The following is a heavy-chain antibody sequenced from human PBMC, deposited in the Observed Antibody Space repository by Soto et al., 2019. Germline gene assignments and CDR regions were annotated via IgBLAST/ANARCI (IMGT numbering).Heavy chain of an antibody. D-gene: IGHD2-21*01. CDR1: GGSIGSSSNS. Sequence: PSETLSLTCAVSGGSIGSSSNSWSWIRQPSGKGLEWIGYISHSGTTYYNPSLKRRVNISVDRSKNQFSLKLNSVTAADTAVYYCARVVAGSNRVRGTTNLVNAIRGYYGMDVWGQGITVTVSS. CDR2: ISHSGTT. CDR3: ARVVAGSNRVRGTTNLVNAIRGYYGMDV. J-gene: IGHJ6*02. V-gene: IGHV4-30-2*01.